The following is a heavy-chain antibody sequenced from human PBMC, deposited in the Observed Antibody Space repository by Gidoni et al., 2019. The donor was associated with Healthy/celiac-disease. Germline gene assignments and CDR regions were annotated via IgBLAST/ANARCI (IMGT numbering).Heavy chain of an antibody. Sequence: QVQLQQWGAGLLKPSETLSLTCAVYGGSFSGYYWSWTRQPPGKGLEWLGEINHSGSTNYNPSLKSRVTISVDTSKNQFSLKLSSVTAADTAVYYCARALLGYCSGGSCYTKGVFDYWGQGTLVTVSS. D-gene: IGHD2-15*01. CDR3: ARALLGYCSGGSCYTKGVFDY. CDR2: INHSGST. CDR1: GGSFSGYY. V-gene: IGHV4-34*01. J-gene: IGHJ4*02.